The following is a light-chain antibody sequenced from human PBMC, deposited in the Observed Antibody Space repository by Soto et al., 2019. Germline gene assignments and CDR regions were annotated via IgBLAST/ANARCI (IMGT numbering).Light chain of an antibody. CDR3: SSYTSSSTRV. V-gene: IGLV2-14*01. J-gene: IGLJ1*01. Sequence: QSALTQPASVSGSPGQSITISCTGTSSDVGGYNYVSWYQQHPGKAPKLMIYEVSNRPSGVSNRFSGSKSGNTASLTISGLQAEXEADYYCSSYTSSSTRVFGTGTKVTVL. CDR2: EVS. CDR1: SSDVGGYNY.